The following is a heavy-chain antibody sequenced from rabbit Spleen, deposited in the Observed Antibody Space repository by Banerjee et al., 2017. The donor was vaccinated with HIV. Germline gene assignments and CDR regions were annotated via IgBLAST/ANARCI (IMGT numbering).Heavy chain of an antibody. Sequence: QEQLVESGGGLVQPEGSLTLTCKASGFSFSDRDVMCWVRQSPGKGLEWLACINAATGKPVYATWAKGRFTISRTSSTTVTLRMTSLTAADRATYFCARDLVEIIGWNFNLWGPGTLVTVS. CDR2: INAATGKP. CDR3: ARDLVEIIGWNFNL. J-gene: IGHJ4*01. D-gene: IGHD5-1*01. V-gene: IGHV1S45*01. CDR1: GFSFSDRDV.